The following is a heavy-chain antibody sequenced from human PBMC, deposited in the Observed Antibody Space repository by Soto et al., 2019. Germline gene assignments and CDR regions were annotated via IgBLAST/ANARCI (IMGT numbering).Heavy chain of an antibody. CDR1: GVTSKDHA. J-gene: IGHJ6*02. Sequence: PGGSLRLSCVGSGVTSKDHAMHWVRQAPGKGLEWVSGIMWNSDRVDYADSVKGRFTISRDNAKNSLYLQMNSLRAEDTAVYYCAILPDYDILTGYQNHYYYYGMDVWGQGTTVTVSS. CDR2: IMWNSDRV. CDR3: AILPDYDILTGYQNHYYYYGMDV. D-gene: IGHD3-9*01. V-gene: IGHV3-9*02.